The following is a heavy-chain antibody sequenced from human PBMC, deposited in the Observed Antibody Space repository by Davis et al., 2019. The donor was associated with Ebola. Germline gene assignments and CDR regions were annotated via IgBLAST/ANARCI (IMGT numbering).Heavy chain of an antibody. J-gene: IGHJ5*02. Sequence: GGSLRLSCAASGLPFTTYTFNWVRQAPGKGLEWVSSISSYGDHIYYADSVRGRFTVSRDNAENSLFRQMNSLRAEDTAVYYCARDRDYYDTAAYHPRGWFDLWGQGTLVIVSS. CDR2: ISSYGDHI. D-gene: IGHD3-22*01. CDR1: GLPFTTYT. CDR3: ARDRDYYDTAAYHPRGWFDL. V-gene: IGHV3-21*01.